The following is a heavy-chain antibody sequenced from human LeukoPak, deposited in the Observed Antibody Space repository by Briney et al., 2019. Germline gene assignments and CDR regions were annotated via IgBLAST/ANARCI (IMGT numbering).Heavy chain of an antibody. CDR3: ASYGAGYYYDSSGYYFDY. V-gene: IGHV4-31*03. CDR2: IYYSGST. Sequence: PSQTLSLTCTVSGGSISSGGYYWSWIRQHPGKGLEWIGYIYYSGSTHYNPSLKSRVTISVDTSKNQFSLKLSSVTAADTAVYYCASYGAGYYYDSSGYYFDYWGQGTLVTVSS. CDR1: GGSISSGGYY. D-gene: IGHD3-22*01. J-gene: IGHJ4*02.